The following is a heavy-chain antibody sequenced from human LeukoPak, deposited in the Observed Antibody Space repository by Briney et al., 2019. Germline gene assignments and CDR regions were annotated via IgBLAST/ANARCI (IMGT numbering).Heavy chain of an antibody. CDR3: ARVPTHYYDSSGYYPYYFDY. V-gene: IGHV3-30-3*01. Sequence: GGSLRLSCAASGFTFSSYAMHWVRQAPGKGLEWVAVISYDGSNKYYADSVKGRLTISRDNSKNTLYLQMNSLRAEDTAVYYCARVPTHYYDSSGYYPYYFDYWGQGTLVTVSS. D-gene: IGHD3-22*01. J-gene: IGHJ4*02. CDR2: ISYDGSNK. CDR1: GFTFSSYA.